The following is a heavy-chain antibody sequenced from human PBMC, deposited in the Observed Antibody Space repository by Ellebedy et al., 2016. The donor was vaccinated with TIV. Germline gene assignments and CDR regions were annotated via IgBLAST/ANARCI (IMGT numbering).Heavy chain of an antibody. CDR1: GFTFSTYS. J-gene: IGHJ4*02. CDR2: ISSSSSTI. CDR3: ARDRGGGSCTD. D-gene: IGHD2-15*01. Sequence: GESLKISXAASGFTFSTYSMNWVRQAPGKGLEWVSYISSSSSTIYYADSVKGRFTISRDNAKNSLYLQINSLRDEDTAVYYCARDRGGGSCTDWGQGTLVTVSS. V-gene: IGHV3-48*02.